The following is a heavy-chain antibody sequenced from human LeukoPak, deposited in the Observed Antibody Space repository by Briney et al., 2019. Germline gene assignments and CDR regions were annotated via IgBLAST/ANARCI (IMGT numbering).Heavy chain of an antibody. Sequence: PSQTLSLTCTVSGGSMSSGDYYWSWIRQPPGKGLEGMGYIYHSGTTYYNPSLKSLITMSVDTSKNQFSLRLTSVTAADTAVYYCATGRFYFDYWGQGTLVTVSS. J-gene: IGHJ4*02. CDR1: GGSMSSGDYY. CDR3: ATGRFYFDY. D-gene: IGHD1-26*01. CDR2: IYHSGTT. V-gene: IGHV4-30-4*08.